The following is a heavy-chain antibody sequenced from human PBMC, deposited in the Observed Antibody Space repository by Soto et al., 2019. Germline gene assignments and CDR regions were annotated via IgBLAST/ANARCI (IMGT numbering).Heavy chain of an antibody. CDR3: ARVITAAVDCDY. CDR2: ISTYNGNT. CDR1: GYTFTSYG. V-gene: IGHV1-18*01. D-gene: IGHD6-13*01. J-gene: IGHJ4*02. Sequence: QVQLVQSGAEVKKPGASVKVSCKASGYTFTSYGISWVRQAPGQGLEWMGWISTYNGNTNYAQKLQGRVTMTTDTTTSTAYMELRSLRSDDTAVSYWARVITAAVDCDYWGQGALVTFSS.